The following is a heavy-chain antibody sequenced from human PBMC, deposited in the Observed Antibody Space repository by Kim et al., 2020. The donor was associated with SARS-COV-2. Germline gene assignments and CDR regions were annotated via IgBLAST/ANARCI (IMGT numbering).Heavy chain of an antibody. D-gene: IGHD6-13*01. J-gene: IGHJ4*02. CDR2: IYNSENT. CDR1: GGSISSHY. CDR3: ARGGYTSSWYYFDS. V-gene: IGHV4-59*11. Sequence: SETLSLTCSVSGGSISSHYWNWIRQPPGKGLEWIGFIYNSENTNYNPSLKSRVTISVDTSKNQFSLKLSSVTAADTAVYDWARGGYTSSWYYFDSWGQGTXVTVSS.